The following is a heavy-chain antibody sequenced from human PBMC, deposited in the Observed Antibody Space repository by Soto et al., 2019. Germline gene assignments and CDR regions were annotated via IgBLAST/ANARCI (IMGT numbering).Heavy chain of an antibody. Sequence: SETLSLTCAVYGGSFSGYYWSWIRQPPGKGPEWIGEINHSGSTHHNPSLKSRVTISVDASKNQFSLNLSSVTAADTAVYYCARGLYKDYWGQGTLVTVSS. CDR2: INHSGST. J-gene: IGHJ4*02. CDR1: GGSFSGYY. V-gene: IGHV4-34*01. CDR3: ARGLYKDY. D-gene: IGHD2-8*01.